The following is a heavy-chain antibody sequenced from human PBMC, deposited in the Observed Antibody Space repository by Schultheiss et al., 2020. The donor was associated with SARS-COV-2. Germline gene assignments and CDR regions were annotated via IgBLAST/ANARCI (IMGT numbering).Heavy chain of an antibody. J-gene: IGHJ4*02. D-gene: IGHD5-24*01. V-gene: IGHV3-33*06. CDR1: GFTFSSYG. CDR3: AKDFRREQDY. Sequence: GESLKISCAASGFTFSSYGMHWVRQAPGKGLEWVAVIWYDGSNKYYADSVKGRFTISRDNSKNTLYLQMNSLRAEDTAVYYCAKDFRREQDYWGQGTLVTVSS. CDR2: IWYDGSNK.